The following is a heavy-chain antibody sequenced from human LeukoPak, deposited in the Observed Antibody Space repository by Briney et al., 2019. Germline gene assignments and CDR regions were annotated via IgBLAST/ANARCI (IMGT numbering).Heavy chain of an antibody. J-gene: IGHJ4*02. D-gene: IGHD1-26*01. CDR2: ISGSGDST. V-gene: IGHV3-23*01. Sequence: PGGSLRLSCAASGFTFSSYAMSWVRQAPGKGLEWVSAISGSGDSTYYADSVKGRFTISRDNSENTLYLQLNSLRAEDTAVYYCAKAASGSYLYYFDYWGQGTLVTVSS. CDR3: AKAASGSYLYYFDY. CDR1: GFTFSSYA.